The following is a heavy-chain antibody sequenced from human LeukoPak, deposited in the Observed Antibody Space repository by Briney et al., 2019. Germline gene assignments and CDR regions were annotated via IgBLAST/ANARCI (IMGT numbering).Heavy chain of an antibody. V-gene: IGHV4-61*01. Sequence: PSETLSLTCIVSGGSISSSSYYWSWIRQPPGKGLEFIGYIFYTGSTNYNPSLKSRVTISVDRSKNQFSLKLSSVTAADTAVYYCARDMGYGDPFDCWGQGTLVTVSS. CDR2: IFYTGST. D-gene: IGHD4-17*01. CDR1: GGSISSSSYY. CDR3: ARDMGYGDPFDC. J-gene: IGHJ4*02.